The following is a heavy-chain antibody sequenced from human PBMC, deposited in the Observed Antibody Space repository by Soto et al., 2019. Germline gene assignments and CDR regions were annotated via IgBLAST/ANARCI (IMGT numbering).Heavy chain of an antibody. V-gene: IGHV1-18*01. CDR3: ASRPYDSSGYYYYYFDY. Sequence: ASVQVSCMASGYTFTSYGISCVRQAPEQGLEWMGWISAYNGNTNYAQKLQGRVTMTTDTSTSTAYMDLRSLISDDTAVYYCASRPYDSSGYYYYYFDYWGQGTLVTVSS. J-gene: IGHJ4*02. CDR1: GYTFTSYG. D-gene: IGHD3-22*01. CDR2: ISAYNGNT.